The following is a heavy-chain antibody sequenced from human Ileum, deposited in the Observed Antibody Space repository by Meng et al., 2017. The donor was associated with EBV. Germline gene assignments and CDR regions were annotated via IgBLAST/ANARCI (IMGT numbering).Heavy chain of an antibody. CDR1: GVSISSSSYY. J-gene: IGHJ4*02. Sequence: LLRQDSVPGLVTPSATLSPTCTGSGVSISSSSYYWAWIRQPPGEGLEWIGSVVYSGTTYYTSSLKSRVSISVDTSKNQFSLKLSSVTAADTAVYYCARHHHSPTFDYWGQGTLVTVSS. CDR3: ARHHHSPTFDY. D-gene: IGHD1-14*01. V-gene: IGHV4-39*01. CDR2: VVYSGTT.